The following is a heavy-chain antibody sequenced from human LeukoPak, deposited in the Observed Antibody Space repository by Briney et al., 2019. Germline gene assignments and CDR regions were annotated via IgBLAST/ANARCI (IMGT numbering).Heavy chain of an antibody. Sequence: RGSLRLSCTASGVTFSSYSVSWVRQAPGKGLEWVSYISISSSTIYYADSVKGRFTISRDNAKNSLYLQMNSLRAEDTAVYYCAREVFYGSGSPRLDYWGQGTLVTVSS. J-gene: IGHJ4*02. CDR1: GVTFSSYS. CDR3: AREVFYGSGSPRLDY. V-gene: IGHV3-48*01. CDR2: ISISSSTI. D-gene: IGHD3-10*01.